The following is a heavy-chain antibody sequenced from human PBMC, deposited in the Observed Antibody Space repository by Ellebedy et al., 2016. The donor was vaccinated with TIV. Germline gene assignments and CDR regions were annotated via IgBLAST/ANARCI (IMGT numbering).Heavy chain of an antibody. CDR1: GYTFTNYG. CDR2: FSAYNGNT. D-gene: IGHD3-10*01. V-gene: IGHV1-18*04. J-gene: IGHJ4*02. CDR3: ARVGTYGEGDC. Sequence: AASVNVSCKASGYTFTNYGISWVRQAPGQGREWMGWFSAYNGNTNYAQRLQGRVAVTTDTFTNTAYMELRRLRSDDSAVYYCARVGTYGEGDCWGQGTLVTVSS.